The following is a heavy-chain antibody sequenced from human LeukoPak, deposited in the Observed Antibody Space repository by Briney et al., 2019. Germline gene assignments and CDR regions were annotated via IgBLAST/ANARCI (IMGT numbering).Heavy chain of an antibody. D-gene: IGHD3-3*01. CDR1: GFTFSSYA. CDR2: ISGIGATT. CDR3: AKDSSSWSYCDY. J-gene: IGHJ4*02. V-gene: IGHV3-23*01. Sequence: PGGSLRLFCAASGFTFSSYAMSWVRRAPGEGLQWVSTISGIGATTYYADSVKGRFAISRDNSKNTLYLKMNSLRVEDTAVYYCAKDSSSWSYCDYWGRGALVTVSS.